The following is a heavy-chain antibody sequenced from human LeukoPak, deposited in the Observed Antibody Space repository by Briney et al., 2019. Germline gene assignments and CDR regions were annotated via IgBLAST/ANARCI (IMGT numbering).Heavy chain of an antibody. D-gene: IGHD3-10*01. CDR1: GGSISSYY. V-gene: IGHV4-59*01. Sequence: PSETLSLTCTVSGGSISSYYWSWIRQPPGKGLEWIGYIYYSGSTNYNPSLKSRVTISVDTSKNQFSLKLSSVTAADTAVYYCARAFTPGIRKALWIGDSLWDQGTLVTVSS. J-gene: IGHJ4*02. CDR2: IYYSGST. CDR3: ARAFTPGIRKALWIGDSL.